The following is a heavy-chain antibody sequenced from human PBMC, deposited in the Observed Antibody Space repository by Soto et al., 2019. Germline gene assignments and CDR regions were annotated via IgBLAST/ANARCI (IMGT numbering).Heavy chain of an antibody. Sequence: PSETLSLTCTVSGGSISSYYWSWIRQPPGKGLEWIGYIYYSGSTNYNPSLKSRVTISVDTSKNQFSLKLSSVTAADTAVYYCARLHSPGNYGFGIRGQGTMVTVSS. CDR1: GGSISSYY. V-gene: IGHV4-59*08. CDR3: ARLHSPGNYGFGI. J-gene: IGHJ3*02. D-gene: IGHD3-3*01. CDR2: IYYSGST.